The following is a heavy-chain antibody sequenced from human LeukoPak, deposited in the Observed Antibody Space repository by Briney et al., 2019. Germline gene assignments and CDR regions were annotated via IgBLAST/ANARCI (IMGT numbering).Heavy chain of an antibody. J-gene: IGHJ4*02. Sequence: ASVKVSCKVSGYTLTELSMHWVRQAPGKGLEWMGGFYPEDGETIYAQKFQGRVTMTEDTSTDTAYMELSSLRSEDTAVYYCATFAYCGGDCYSGTSYFDYWGQGTLVTVSS. CDR1: GYTLTELS. V-gene: IGHV1-24*01. D-gene: IGHD2-21*02. CDR3: ATFAYCGGDCYSGTSYFDY. CDR2: FYPEDGET.